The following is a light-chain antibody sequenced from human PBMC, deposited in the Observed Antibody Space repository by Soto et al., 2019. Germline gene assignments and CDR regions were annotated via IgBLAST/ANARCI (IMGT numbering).Light chain of an antibody. CDR3: QQYGTSPSWT. V-gene: IGKV3-20*01. CDR1: QSVSSY. CDR2: GAS. J-gene: IGKJ1*01. Sequence: EIVLTQSPATLSFSPGERATLSCRASQSVSSYLAWYQQKPGQAPRLLIYGASRRATGIPDRFTGSGSGTDFSLTISRLEPEDFAVYYCQQYGTSPSWTFGQGTKVDIK.